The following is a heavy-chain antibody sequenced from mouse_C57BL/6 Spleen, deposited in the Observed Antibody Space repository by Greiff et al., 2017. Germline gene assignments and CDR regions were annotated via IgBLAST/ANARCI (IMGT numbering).Heavy chain of an antibody. CDR2: IRSKSSNYAT. Sequence: EVKVVESGGGLVQPKGSLKLSCAASGFTFNTYAMHWVRQAPGKGLEWVARIRSKSSNYATYYADSVKDRFTISRDDSQSMLYLQMNNLKTEDTAMYYCVREGYYGSNLYFDYWGQGTTLTVSS. V-gene: IGHV10-3*01. CDR1: GFTFNTYA. D-gene: IGHD1-1*01. J-gene: IGHJ2*01. CDR3: VREGYYGSNLYFDY.